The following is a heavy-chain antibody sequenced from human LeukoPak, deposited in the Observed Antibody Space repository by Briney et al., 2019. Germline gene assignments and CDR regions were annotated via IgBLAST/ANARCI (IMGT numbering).Heavy chain of an antibody. D-gene: IGHD3-10*01. V-gene: IGHV1-46*01. CDR1: GYTFTNYY. J-gene: IGHJ3*02. CDR3: ARGGFTTMVRGVIITLDAFDI. Sequence: ASVKVSCKASGYTFTNYYLHWVRQAPGQGFEWMGITNPGGGTTTSAQKFQGRVTMTRDTSTSTVYMELSSLRSEDTAVYYCARGGFTTMVRGVIITLDAFDIWGQGTMVTVSS. CDR2: TNPGGGTT.